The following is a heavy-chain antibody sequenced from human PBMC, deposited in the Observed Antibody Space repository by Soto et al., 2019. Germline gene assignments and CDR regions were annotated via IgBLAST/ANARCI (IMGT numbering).Heavy chain of an antibody. D-gene: IGHD6-13*01. Sequence: PSETLSLTCTVSGGSISSSSYYWGWIRQPPGKGLEWIGSIYYSGSTYYNPSLKSRVTISVDTSKNQFSLKLSSVTAADTAVYYCARGRYSSIQWGQGTLVTVSS. J-gene: IGHJ4*02. CDR3: ARGRYSSIQ. CDR2: IYYSGST. CDR1: GGSISSSSYY. V-gene: IGHV4-39*01.